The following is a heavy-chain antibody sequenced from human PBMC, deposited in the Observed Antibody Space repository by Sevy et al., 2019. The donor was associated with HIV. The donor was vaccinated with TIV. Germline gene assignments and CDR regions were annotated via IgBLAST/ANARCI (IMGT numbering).Heavy chain of an antibody. J-gene: IGHJ5*01. CDR2: TYYRSKWYN. CDR3: ARAVTTCAGRGGNCFDS. CDR1: GDSVSSNGAA. V-gene: IGHV6-1*01. Sequence: SQTLSLTCAISGDSVSSNGAAWNWIRQSPSRGLEWLGRTYYRSKWYNNYAVSVKSRITINPDTSKNQFSLHLDSMTPEDTAVYYCARAVTTCAGRGGNCFDSWGQGILVTVSS. D-gene: IGHD4-17*01.